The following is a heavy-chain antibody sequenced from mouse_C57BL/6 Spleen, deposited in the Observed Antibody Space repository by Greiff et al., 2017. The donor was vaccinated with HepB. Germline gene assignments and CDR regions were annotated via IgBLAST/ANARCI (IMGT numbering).Heavy chain of an antibody. CDR2: IYPRSGNT. V-gene: IGHV1-81*01. Sequence: VKLVESGAELARPGASVKLSCKASGYTFTSYGISWVKQRTGQGLEWIGEIYPRSGNTYYNEKFKGKATLTADKSSSTAYMELRSLTSEDSAVYFCARPPITTVVATDYWGQGTTLTVSS. CDR3: ARPPITTVVATDY. CDR1: GYTFTSYG. D-gene: IGHD1-1*01. J-gene: IGHJ2*01.